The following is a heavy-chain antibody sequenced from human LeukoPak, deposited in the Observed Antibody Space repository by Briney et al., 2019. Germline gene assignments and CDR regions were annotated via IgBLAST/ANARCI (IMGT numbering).Heavy chain of an antibody. J-gene: IGHJ6*03. CDR1: RFAFNTYA. V-gene: IGHV3-30*14. CDR3: ARGGSYYGSGSPLSSGYYYYMDV. Sequence: PGGSLRLSCAASRFAFNTYAMHWVRQPLGKGPEWVAVISYDGSKKFYADAVKGRFTISRDNSKNTLYLQMNSLRAEDTAVYYCARGGSYYGSGSPLSSGYYYYMDVWGKGTTVTISS. D-gene: IGHD3-10*01. CDR2: ISYDGSKK.